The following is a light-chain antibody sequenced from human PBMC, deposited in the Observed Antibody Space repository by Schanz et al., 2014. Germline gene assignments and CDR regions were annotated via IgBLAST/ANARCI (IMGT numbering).Light chain of an antibody. CDR3: QHYGSSPLT. Sequence: EIVLTQSSGTLSLSPGERATLSCRASQSFSSDYLAWYQQKPGQAPGLLIYDASSRAAGIPARFRGSGSGTDFTLTISRLEPDDFAVYYCQHYGSSPLTFGGGTKVEIK. V-gene: IGKV3-20*01. CDR2: DAS. CDR1: QSFSSDY. J-gene: IGKJ4*01.